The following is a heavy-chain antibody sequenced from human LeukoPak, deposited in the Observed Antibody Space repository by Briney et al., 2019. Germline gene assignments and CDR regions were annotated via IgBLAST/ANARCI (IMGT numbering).Heavy chain of an antibody. CDR2: IIPILGIA. J-gene: IGHJ4*02. D-gene: IGHD2-15*01. V-gene: IGHV1-69*04. Sequence: SVKVSCKASGGTFSSYAISGVRQAPGQGLEWMGRIIPILGIANYAQKFQGRVTITADKSTSTAYMELSSLRSEDTAVYYCARTHSEVAADYWGQGTLVTVSS. CDR1: GGTFSSYA. CDR3: ARTHSEVAADY.